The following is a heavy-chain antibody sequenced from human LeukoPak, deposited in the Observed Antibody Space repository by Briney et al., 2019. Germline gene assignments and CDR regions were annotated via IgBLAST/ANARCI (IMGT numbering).Heavy chain of an antibody. CDR2: ISYDGSNK. Sequence: GGSLRLSCAASGFTFSRYGMQWVRQAPGKGLEWVAIISYDGSNKFYADSVKGRFTISRDNAKNSLYLQMNSLRAEDTAVYYCARDCGGGSCYGPYDAFDIWGQGTMVTVSS. D-gene: IGHD2-15*01. CDR1: GFTFSRYG. CDR3: ARDCGGGSCYGPYDAFDI. V-gene: IGHV3-30*03. J-gene: IGHJ3*02.